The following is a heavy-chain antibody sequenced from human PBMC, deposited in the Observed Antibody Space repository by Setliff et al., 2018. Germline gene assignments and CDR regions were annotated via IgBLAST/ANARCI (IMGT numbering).Heavy chain of an antibody. V-gene: IGHV1-18*01. J-gene: IGHJ6*03. CDR1: GYAFSNYC. Sequence: WASVKVSCKASGYAFSNYCISWVRQAPGQGLEWMGWISAYNGYIIYAQKLQGRVTMTTDTSTSTAYMEVRSLRSGDAAVYYCASEGVHTWSSTDYRYYMDVWGKGTTVTVSS. D-gene: IGHD4-17*01. CDR2: ISAYNGYI. CDR3: ASEGVHTWSSTDYRYYMDV.